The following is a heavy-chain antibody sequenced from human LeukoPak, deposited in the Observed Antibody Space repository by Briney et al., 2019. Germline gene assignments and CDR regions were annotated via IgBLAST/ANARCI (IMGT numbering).Heavy chain of an antibody. CDR1: GYTFTSYG. J-gene: IGHJ6*02. CDR2: ISAYNGNT. D-gene: IGHD2-8*01. CDR3: ARVSCTNGVCYNYYGMDV. V-gene: IGHV1-18*01. Sequence: GASVKVSCKASGYTFTSYGISWVRPAPGQGLEWMGWISAYNGNTNYAQKLQGRVTMTTDTSTSTAYMELRSLRSDDTAVYYCARVSCTNGVCYNYYGMDVWGQGTTVTVSS.